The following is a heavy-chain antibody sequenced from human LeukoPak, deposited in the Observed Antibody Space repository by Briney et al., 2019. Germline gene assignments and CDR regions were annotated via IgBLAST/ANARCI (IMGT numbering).Heavy chain of an antibody. J-gene: IGHJ4*02. D-gene: IGHD3-10*01. V-gene: IGHV4-59*01. CDR2: IYYSGST. CDR1: GGSISSYY. CDR3: ARRRPGSSPYDY. Sequence: SETLSLTCTVSGGSISSYYWSWIRQPPGKGLEWIGYIYYSGSTNYNPSLKSRVTISVDTSKNQFSLKLSSVTAADTAVYYCARRRPGSSPYDYWGQGTLVTVSS.